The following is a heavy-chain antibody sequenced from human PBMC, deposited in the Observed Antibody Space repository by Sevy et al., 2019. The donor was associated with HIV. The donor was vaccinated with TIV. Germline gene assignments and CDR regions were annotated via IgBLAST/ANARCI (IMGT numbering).Heavy chain of an antibody. CDR1: GFTFDDYA. J-gene: IGHJ6*02. CDR3: AKAPRRSLGLRSKYYYYGMDV. CDR2: ISWNSGSI. D-gene: IGHD5-12*01. Sequence: GGSLRLSCAASGFTFDDYAMHWVRQAPGKGLEWVSGISWNSGSIGYADSVKGRFTISRDNDKNSLYLQMNRLRAEDTALYDGAKAPRRSLGLRSKYYYYGMDVWGQGTTVTVSS. V-gene: IGHV3-9*01.